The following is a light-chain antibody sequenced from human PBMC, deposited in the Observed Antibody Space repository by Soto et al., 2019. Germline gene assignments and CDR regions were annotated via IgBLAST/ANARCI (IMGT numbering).Light chain of an antibody. CDR2: GAS. J-gene: IGKJ5*01. V-gene: IGKV3D-15*01. Sequence: EIVMTQSPATLSVSPGERATLSCRTSQTTSGKYLAWYQQRPGLAPRLLAYGASRRATGIPDRFRGSGSGTEFTLTISSLQSEDFAVYYCQQYNSWPPITFGQGTRLEIK. CDR1: QTTSGK. CDR3: QQYNSWPPIT.